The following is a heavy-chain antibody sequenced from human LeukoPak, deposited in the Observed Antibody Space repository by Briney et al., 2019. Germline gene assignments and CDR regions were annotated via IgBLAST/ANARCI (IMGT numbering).Heavy chain of an antibody. CDR2: IYYSGIT. Sequence: SETLSLTCTVSGGSIRGYYWSWIRQPPGKGLEYIGYIYYSGITNYNPSLKSRVAISVDTSKNQFSLRLNSVTAADTAMYYCARGFDSSSGWYPAFDIWGHGTMGTVSS. V-gene: IGHV4-59*01. CDR3: ARGFDSSSGWYPAFDI. J-gene: IGHJ3*02. CDR1: GGSIRGYY. D-gene: IGHD6-19*01.